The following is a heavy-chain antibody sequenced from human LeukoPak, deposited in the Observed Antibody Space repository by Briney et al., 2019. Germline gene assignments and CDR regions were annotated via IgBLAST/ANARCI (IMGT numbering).Heavy chain of an antibody. CDR2: ISWNGGSI. D-gene: IGHD4-23*01. CDR1: GFTFDDYA. CDR3: AKDPGGNADYYYGMDA. Sequence: PGGSLRLSCAASGFTFDDYAMHWVRQAPGKGLEWVSGISWNGGSIGYADSVKGRFTISRDNAKNSLYLQMNSLRAEDTALYYCAKDPGGNADYYYGMDAWGQGTTVTVSS. J-gene: IGHJ6*02. V-gene: IGHV3-9*01.